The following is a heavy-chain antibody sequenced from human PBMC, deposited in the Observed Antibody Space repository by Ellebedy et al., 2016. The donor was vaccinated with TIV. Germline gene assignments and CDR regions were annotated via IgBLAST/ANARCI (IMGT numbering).Heavy chain of an antibody. J-gene: IGHJ5*02. CDR1: GDSISDGDHY. CDR3: ARGGFCSSTSCYLRWFDP. Sequence: SETLSLXCSVSGDSISDGDHYWNWVRQFPGKGLEWIGYIFYSGNTYYNPSLKSRVSISRDTSRNQFSLRLNSVTAADTAVYFCARGGFCSSTSCYLRWFDPWGQGTLVTVSS. CDR2: IFYSGNT. D-gene: IGHD2-2*01. V-gene: IGHV4-31*03.